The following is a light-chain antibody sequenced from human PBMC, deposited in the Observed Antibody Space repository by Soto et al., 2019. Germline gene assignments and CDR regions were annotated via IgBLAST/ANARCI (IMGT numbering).Light chain of an antibody. Sequence: QSVLTQPASVSGSPGQSITISCVGTSSDIGDYNYVSWYQQHPGKVPKVIIYDVSNRPSGVSYRFSGTKSGNTASLTVSGLQAEDEADYYCCSYTSSGTLIFGTGTKLTVL. CDR1: SSDIGDYNY. CDR3: CSYTSSGTLI. CDR2: DVS. J-gene: IGLJ1*01. V-gene: IGLV2-14*01.